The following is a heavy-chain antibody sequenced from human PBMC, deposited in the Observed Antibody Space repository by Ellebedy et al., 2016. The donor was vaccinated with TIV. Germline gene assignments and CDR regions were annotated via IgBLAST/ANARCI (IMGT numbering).Heavy chain of an antibody. CDR3: ARDGGEYADY. CDR1: GFTFSSYW. V-gene: IGHV3-7*01. CDR2: IKQDGSEK. Sequence: GESLKISXAASGFTFSSYWMSWVRQAPGKGLEWVANIKQDGSEKYYVDSVKGRFTISRDNAKNSLYLQMNSLRAEDTAVYYCARDGGEYADYWGQGTLVTVSS. J-gene: IGHJ4*02. D-gene: IGHD3-10*01.